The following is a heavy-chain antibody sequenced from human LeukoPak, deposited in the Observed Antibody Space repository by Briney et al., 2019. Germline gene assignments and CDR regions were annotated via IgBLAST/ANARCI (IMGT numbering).Heavy chain of an antibody. CDR1: GFTFSNYA. J-gene: IGHJ3*02. Sequence: PGGSLRLSCAASGFTFSNYAMHWVRQAPGKGLGWVGAILYDGSNKYYADSVKGRVTISRDNSENTLYLQLDSLSAEDTALYYCAREGGNFYDSRDYSSSNAFDIWGQGTMVTVSS. D-gene: IGHD3-22*01. CDR3: AREGGNFYDSRDYSSSNAFDI. CDR2: ILYDGSNK. V-gene: IGHV3-30*04.